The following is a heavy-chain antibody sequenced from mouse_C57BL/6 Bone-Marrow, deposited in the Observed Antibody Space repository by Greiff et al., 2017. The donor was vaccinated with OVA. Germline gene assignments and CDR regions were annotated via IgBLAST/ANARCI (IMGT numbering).Heavy chain of an antibody. V-gene: IGHV5-9-1*02. CDR3: TRGDYSNPWFAY. J-gene: IGHJ3*01. CDR1: GFTFSSYA. Sequence: EVKLVESGEGLVKPGGSLKLSCAASGFTFSSYAMSWVRQTPEKRLEWVAYISSGGDYIYYADTVKGRFTISRDNARNTLYLQMSSLKSEDTAMYYCTRGDYSNPWFAYWGQGTLVTVSA. D-gene: IGHD2-5*01. CDR2: ISSGGDYI.